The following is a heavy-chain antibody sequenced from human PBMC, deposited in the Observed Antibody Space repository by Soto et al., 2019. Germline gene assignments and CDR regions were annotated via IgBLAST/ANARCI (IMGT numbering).Heavy chain of an antibody. CDR3: AARGVISFDY. CDR1: GLTVSTKY. J-gene: IGHJ4*02. CDR2: MYSGGTT. Sequence: EVQLVESGGGLVQPGWSLRLSCAASGLTVSTKYMSWVRQAPGKGLEWVSLMYSGGTTSYADSVKGRFTISRDTSKNTLYLLMNSLRAEDTAVYYGAARGVISFDYWGQGTLVTVSS. D-gene: IGHD2-21*01. V-gene: IGHV3-66*01.